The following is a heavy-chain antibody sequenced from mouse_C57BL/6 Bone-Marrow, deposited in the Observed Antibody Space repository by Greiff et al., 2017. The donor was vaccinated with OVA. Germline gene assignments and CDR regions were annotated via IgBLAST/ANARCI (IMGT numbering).Heavy chain of an antibody. CDR2: IDPNSGGT. J-gene: IGHJ4*01. D-gene: IGHD2-4*01. CDR3: AREGTYYDFRHYYAMDY. CDR1: GYTFTSYW. Sequence: QVQLQQPGAELVKPGASVKLSCKASGYTFTSYWMHWVKQRPGRGLEWIGRIDPNSGGTKYNEKFKSKATLTVDKPSSTAYMQLSSLTSEDSAVYYCAREGTYYDFRHYYAMDYWGQGTSVTVSS. V-gene: IGHV1-72*01.